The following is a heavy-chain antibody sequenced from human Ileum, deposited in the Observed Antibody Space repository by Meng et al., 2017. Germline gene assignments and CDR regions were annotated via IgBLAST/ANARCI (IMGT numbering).Heavy chain of an antibody. J-gene: IGHJ4*02. Sequence: HVVLQWSAPGLGKPSGTLSLTSSVSGASISSAIWGGWVRQPPGKGLEWIGEIFQSGSTNYNPSLKSRVSISVDKSKNHLSLSLSSVTAADTAVYYCAKAAAYNLDIWGQGALVTVSS. CDR3: AKAAAYNLDI. V-gene: IGHV4-4*02. D-gene: IGHD1-14*01. CDR1: GASISSAIW. CDR2: IFQSGST.